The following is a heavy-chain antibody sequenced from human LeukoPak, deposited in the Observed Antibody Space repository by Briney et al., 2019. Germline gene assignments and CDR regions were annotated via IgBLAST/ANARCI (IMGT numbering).Heavy chain of an antibody. J-gene: IGHJ4*01. CDR1: GGSISSYY. CDR3: ARHMGLGYTYFYPYFDY. CDR2: IYYSGST. D-gene: IGHD1-1*01. V-gene: IGHV4-59*08. Sequence: SETLSLTCTVSGGSISSYYWSWIRQPPGKGLEWIGYIYYSGSTKYKLCLKSRVTISVDTSTNQFSLKLSSVTAADTAVYYCARHMGLGYTYFYPYFDYWGQGTLVTVSS.